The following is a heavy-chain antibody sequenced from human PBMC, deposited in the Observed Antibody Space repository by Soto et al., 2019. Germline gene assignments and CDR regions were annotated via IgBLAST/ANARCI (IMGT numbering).Heavy chain of an antibody. J-gene: IGHJ4*02. D-gene: IGHD3-22*01. V-gene: IGHV1-18*04. Sequence: SXKVSFKTSGYTXISYGMSLVRQAPGQGLEWIGWISTYNGDTKYAQKLQGRVTMATDTSTSTAYMELRSMRSDDTALYYCARTLGSGYKYYFDYWGQGTLGPVS. CDR1: GYTXISYG. CDR2: ISTYNGDT. CDR3: ARTLGSGYKYYFDY.